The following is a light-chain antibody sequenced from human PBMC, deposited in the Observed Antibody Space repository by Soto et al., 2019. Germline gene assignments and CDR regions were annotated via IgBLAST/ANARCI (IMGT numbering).Light chain of an antibody. CDR3: QQYNSDSRMWT. CDR2: DAS. V-gene: IGKV1-5*01. J-gene: IGKJ1*01. Sequence: DIQMTQSPSTLSASVGDRVTITCRASQSISTWLVWYQQKPGKAPKVLIYDASSLQSGVPSRFSGHGSGTDFTLTISSLQPDDSATYFCQQYNSDSRMWTVGQGTKVDSK. CDR1: QSISTW.